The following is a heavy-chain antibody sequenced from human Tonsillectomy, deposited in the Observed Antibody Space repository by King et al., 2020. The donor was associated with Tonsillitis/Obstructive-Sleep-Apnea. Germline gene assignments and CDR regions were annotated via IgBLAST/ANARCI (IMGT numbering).Heavy chain of an antibody. V-gene: IGHV2-5*02. D-gene: IGHD5-24*01. CDR2: IFWDDDK. Sequence: TLKESGPTLVKPTQTLTLTCTFSGFSLSTSGVGVGWIRQPPGKAPEWLAVIFWDDDKRYSPLLKSRLTITKDTSKNQVVLTMSNMDPVDTATYYCEHRLVVNTIMPYFDYWGQGTLVTVSS. J-gene: IGHJ4*02. CDR1: GFSLSTSGVG. CDR3: EHRLVVNTIMPYFDY.